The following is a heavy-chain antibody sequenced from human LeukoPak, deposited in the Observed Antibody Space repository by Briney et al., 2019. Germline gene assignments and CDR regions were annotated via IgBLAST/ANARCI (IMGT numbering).Heavy chain of an antibody. Sequence: GASVKVSCKASGYTFTSYGIGWVRQAPGQGLEWMGWISAYNGNTNYAQKLQGRVTMTTDTSTSTAYMELRSLRSDDTAVYYCARDFRSSSSDYYFDYWGQGTLVTVSS. CDR3: ARDFRSSSSDYYFDY. CDR2: ISAYNGNT. CDR1: GYTFTSYG. D-gene: IGHD6-6*01. J-gene: IGHJ4*02. V-gene: IGHV1-18*01.